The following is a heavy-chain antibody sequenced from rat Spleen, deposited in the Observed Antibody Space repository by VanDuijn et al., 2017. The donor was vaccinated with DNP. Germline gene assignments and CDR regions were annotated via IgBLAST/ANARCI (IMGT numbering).Heavy chain of an antibody. CDR3: ATQRYYDGRYYYGFDY. D-gene: IGHD1-12*02. CDR2: ISPSGSNT. CDR1: GFTFSIYA. J-gene: IGHJ2*01. Sequence: EVQLVESGGGLVQPGRSLKLSCAASGFTFSIYAMHWIRQAPRKGLEWVASISPSGSNTYYRDSVQGRFTISRDAAKSTLYLQMDSLRSEDTATYYCATQRYYDGRYYYGFDYWGQGVMVTVSS. V-gene: IGHV5-19*01.